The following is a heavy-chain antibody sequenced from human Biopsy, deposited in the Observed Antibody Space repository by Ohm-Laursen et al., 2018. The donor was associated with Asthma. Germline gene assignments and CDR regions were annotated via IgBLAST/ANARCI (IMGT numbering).Heavy chain of an antibody. J-gene: IGHJ3*02. D-gene: IGHD4-23*01. CDR3: ARAYGGSFFSGSFDI. V-gene: IGHV3-53*01. CDR2: IYSGGGT. Sequence: GSLRLSCTASGFTVSTNGMSWVRQPPGKGLEWVSVIYSGGGTCYADSVQGRVTISRDNSKNTLSLQMNSLRAEDTAVYYCARAYGGSFFSGSFDIWGQGTMVTVSS. CDR1: GFTVSTNG.